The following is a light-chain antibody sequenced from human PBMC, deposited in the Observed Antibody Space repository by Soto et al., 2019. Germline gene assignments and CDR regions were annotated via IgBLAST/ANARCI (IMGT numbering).Light chain of an antibody. V-gene: IGKV1-9*01. CDR2: AAS. CDR1: QGISSY. J-gene: IGKJ5*01. CDR3: KQYGSSPIT. Sequence: IQLTQSPSSLSASVGDRVTITCRASQGISSYLAWYQQKPGKAPKLLIYAASTLQSGVQSRFSGSGSGTDFTLTIRRLEPEDFAVYYCKQYGSSPITFGQGTRLEIK.